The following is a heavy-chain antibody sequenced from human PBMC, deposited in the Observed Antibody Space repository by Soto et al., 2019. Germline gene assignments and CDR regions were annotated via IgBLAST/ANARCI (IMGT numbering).Heavy chain of an antibody. CDR1: GGSISTYY. D-gene: IGHD6-19*01. CDR3: ARPSVAGTWGPFDY. Sequence: KPSETLSLTCTVSGGSISTYYWSWIRQPPGKGLEWIGHIYYSGSTNYNPSVKSRVTISVDTSKNQLSLKLRSVTAADTAVYYCARPSVAGTWGPFDYWGQGTLVTVSS. J-gene: IGHJ4*02. V-gene: IGHV4-59*01. CDR2: IYYSGST.